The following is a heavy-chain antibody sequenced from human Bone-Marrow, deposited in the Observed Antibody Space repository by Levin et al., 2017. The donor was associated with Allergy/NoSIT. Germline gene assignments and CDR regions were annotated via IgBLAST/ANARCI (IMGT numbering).Heavy chain of an antibody. V-gene: IGHV4-39*01. CDR1: GGSISSSNYD. CDR2: ISYGEST. J-gene: IGHJ4*02. CDR3: ARHRHDTTSPPRSHFDY. D-gene: IGHD3-22*01. Sequence: SQTLSLTCTVSGGSISSSNYDWGWIRQPPGKGLEWIGSISYGESTYYNPSLKSRVTISVDTSKNQFSLKLTSVAAADTAVYYCARHRHDTTSPPRSHFDYWGQGTLVTVSS.